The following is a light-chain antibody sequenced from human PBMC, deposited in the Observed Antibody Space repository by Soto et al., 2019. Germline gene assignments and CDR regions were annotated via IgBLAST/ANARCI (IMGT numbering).Light chain of an antibody. V-gene: IGLV2-18*02. Sequence: QSALTQPPSVSGSPGQSVTISRTGTSSDVGSYNRVSWYQQPPGTAPKLMIYEVTNRPSGVPNRFSASKSGNTASLTISGLQAEDEADYYCTSYTSSRTWVFGGGTKLTVL. J-gene: IGLJ3*02. CDR3: TSYTSSRTWV. CDR2: EVT. CDR1: SSDVGSYNR.